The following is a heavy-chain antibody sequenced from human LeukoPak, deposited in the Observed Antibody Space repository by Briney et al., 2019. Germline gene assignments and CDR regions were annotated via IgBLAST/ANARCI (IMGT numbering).Heavy chain of an antibody. V-gene: IGHV3-23*01. CDR3: AKGYVSHYYYGMDV. CDR1: GFTVSSNF. Sequence: PGGSLRLSCAASGFTVSSNFMSWVRQAPGKGLEWVSGISGSGGSTYYADSVKGRFTISRDNSKNTLYLQMSSLRAEDTATYYCAKGYVSHYYYGMDVWGQGTTATVSS. J-gene: IGHJ6*02. D-gene: IGHD5-12*01. CDR2: ISGSGGST.